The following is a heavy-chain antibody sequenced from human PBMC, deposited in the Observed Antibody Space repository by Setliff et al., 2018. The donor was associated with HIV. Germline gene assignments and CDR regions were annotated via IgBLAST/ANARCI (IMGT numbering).Heavy chain of an antibody. D-gene: IGHD5-12*01. CDR1: GGSISSGGYY. J-gene: IGHJ6*03. V-gene: IGHV4-31*03. CDR3: ARGLVVVTDSDYDTNYYYYYYTDV. CDR2: IYYSGST. Sequence: SETLSLTCTVSGGSISSGGYYWSWIRQHPGKGLEWIGYIYYSGSTYYNPSLKSRVTISIDTSKNQFSLKLSSVTAADTAVYYCARGLVVVTDSDYDTNYYYYYYTDVWGKGTTVTVSS.